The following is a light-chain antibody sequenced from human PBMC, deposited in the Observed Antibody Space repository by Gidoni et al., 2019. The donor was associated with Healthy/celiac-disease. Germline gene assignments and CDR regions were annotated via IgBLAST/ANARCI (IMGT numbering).Light chain of an antibody. Sequence: IQLTQSPSSLSASVGDRVTITCRASQGISSYLAWYQQKPGKAPKLLIYAASTLQSGVPSRFSGSGSGTDFTPTISSLQPEDFATYYCQQLNSYLTFGPGTKVDIK. CDR2: AAS. CDR1: QGISSY. CDR3: QQLNSYLT. V-gene: IGKV1-9*01. J-gene: IGKJ3*01.